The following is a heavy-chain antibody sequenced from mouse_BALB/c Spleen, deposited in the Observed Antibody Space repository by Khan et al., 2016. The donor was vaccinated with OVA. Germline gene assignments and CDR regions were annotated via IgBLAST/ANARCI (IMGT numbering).Heavy chain of an antibody. CDR2: ISSTGST. V-gene: IGHV3-2*02. D-gene: IGHD2-13*01. Sequence: EVQLQESGPGLVKPSQSLSLTCTVTGYSITSDFAWNWIRQFPGNKLEWMGYISSTGSTSYRPSLKSRFSITRDTAKKQFFLHLNYVTTEDTATYYFARSLYYSDSYAMDYWGQGTSVTVSS. CDR3: ARSLYYSDSYAMDY. CDR1: GYSITSDFA. J-gene: IGHJ4*01.